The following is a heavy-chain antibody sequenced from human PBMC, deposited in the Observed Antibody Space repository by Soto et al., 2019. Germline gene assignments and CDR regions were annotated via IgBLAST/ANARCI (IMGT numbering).Heavy chain of an antibody. CDR2: ISFDGNSE. V-gene: IGHV3-30-3*01. CDR1: GFIFNTYT. D-gene: IGHD5-18*01. Sequence: GGSLRLSCAASGFIFNTYTMHWVRQAPGKGLEWVALISFDGNSEYSADSVKGRFTISRDNSKNMLYLQMSSLRVEDTAMYFCARDQRGSNYGPFDYWGQGTLVTVSS. CDR3: ARDQRGSNYGPFDY. J-gene: IGHJ4*02.